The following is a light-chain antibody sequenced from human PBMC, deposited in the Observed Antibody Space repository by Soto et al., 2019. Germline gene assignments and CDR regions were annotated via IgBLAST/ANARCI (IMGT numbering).Light chain of an antibody. CDR2: GAS. CDR1: QSVSSSY. V-gene: IGKV3D-20*02. J-gene: IGKJ1*01. Sequence: EIVLTQSPGTLSLSPGERATLSCRASQSVSSSYLAWYQQKPGQAPRLLIYGASSRATGIPDRFSGSGSGTDFTLTISSLEPEDSAVYYCQQRSNWPPWTFGQGTKVDTK. CDR3: QQRSNWPPWT.